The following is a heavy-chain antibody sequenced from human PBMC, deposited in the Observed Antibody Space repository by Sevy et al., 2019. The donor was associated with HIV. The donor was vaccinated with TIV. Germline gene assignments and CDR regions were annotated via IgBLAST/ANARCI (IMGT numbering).Heavy chain of an antibody. CDR3: AKDGVYSSSSGSTPYYFDY. CDR2: ISWDGGST. D-gene: IGHD6-6*01. CDR1: GFTFDDYT. J-gene: IGHJ4*02. Sequence: GGSLRLSCAASGFTFDDYTMHWVRQAPGKGLEWVSLISWDGGSTYYAYSVKGRFTISRDNSKNSLYLQMNSLRTEDTALYYCAKDGVYSSSSGSTPYYFDYWGQGTLVTVSS. V-gene: IGHV3-43*01.